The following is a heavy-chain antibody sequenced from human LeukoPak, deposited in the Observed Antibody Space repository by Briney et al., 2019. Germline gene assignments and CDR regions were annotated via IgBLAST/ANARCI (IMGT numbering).Heavy chain of an antibody. CDR1: GFTFSSFS. CDR3: ARDHFDWLPSLIDY. V-gene: IGHV3-48*01. Sequence: GGPLRLSCAASGFTFSSFSMNWVRQAPGKGLEWVSYISSSSNTIYYADSVKGRFTISRDNAKNSLYLQMNSLRAEDTAVYYCARDHFDWLPSLIDYWGQGTLVTVSS. D-gene: IGHD3-9*01. CDR2: ISSSSNTI. J-gene: IGHJ4*02.